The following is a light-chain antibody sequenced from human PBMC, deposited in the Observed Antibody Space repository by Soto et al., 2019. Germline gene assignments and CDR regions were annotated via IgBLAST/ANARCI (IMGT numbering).Light chain of an antibody. CDR1: SSDVGTYNL. CDR2: EGT. Sequence: QSALTQPASVSGSPGQSITISCTGTSSDVGTYNLVSWHQQYPGKAPKVLIYEGTKWPSGVSTRFSGSKSGNTASLTISGLQADDEAEYYCCSYAGSHSWVFGGGTKLTVL. CDR3: CSYAGSHSWV. J-gene: IGLJ3*02. V-gene: IGLV2-23*01.